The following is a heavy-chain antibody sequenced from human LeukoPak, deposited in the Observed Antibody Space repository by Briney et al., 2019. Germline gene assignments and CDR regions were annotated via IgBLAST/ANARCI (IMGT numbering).Heavy chain of an antibody. Sequence: GASVKVSCKASGYTFTGYYMHWVRQAPGQGLEWMGWINPNSGGTNYAQKFQGRVTMTRDTSISTAYMELSSLRSEDTAVYYCARVIVATIYGYYYYYGMDVWGQGTTVTVSS. V-gene: IGHV1-2*02. J-gene: IGHJ6*02. CDR3: ARVIVATIYGYYYYYGMDV. D-gene: IGHD5-12*01. CDR1: GYTFTGYY. CDR2: INPNSGGT.